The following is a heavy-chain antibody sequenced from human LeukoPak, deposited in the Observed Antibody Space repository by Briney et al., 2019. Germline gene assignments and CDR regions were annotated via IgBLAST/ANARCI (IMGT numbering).Heavy chain of an antibody. Sequence: GASVKVSCKASGGTFSSYAISWVRQAPGQGLEWMGRIIPILGIANYAQKFQGRVTITADKSTSTAYMELSSLRSEDTAVYYCANPGYCSSTSCYKDAFDIWGQGTMVTVSS. J-gene: IGHJ3*02. CDR1: GGTFSSYA. CDR2: IIPILGIA. V-gene: IGHV1-69*04. CDR3: ANPGYCSSTSCYKDAFDI. D-gene: IGHD2-2*02.